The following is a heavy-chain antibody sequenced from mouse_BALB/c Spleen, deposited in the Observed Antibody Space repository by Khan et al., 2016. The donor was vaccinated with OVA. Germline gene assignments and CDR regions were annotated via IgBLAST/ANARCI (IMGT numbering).Heavy chain of an antibody. V-gene: IGHV2-6-1*01. D-gene: IGHD2-14*01. J-gene: IGHJ4*01. CDR2: IWSDGST. CDR1: GFSLTSYG. CDR3: ARQYRYFYAMDY. Sequence: QMQLEESGPGLVAPSQSLSITCTISGFSLTSYGVHWVRQPPGKGLEWLVVIWSDGSTTYNSALKSRLSITKDNSKSQVFLKMNSLQTDDTAMYYCARQYRYFYAMDYWGQGTSVTVSS.